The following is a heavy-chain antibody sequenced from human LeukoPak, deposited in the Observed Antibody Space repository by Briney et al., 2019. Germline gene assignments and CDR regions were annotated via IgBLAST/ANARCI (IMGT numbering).Heavy chain of an antibody. J-gene: IGHJ4*01. V-gene: IGHV3-7*01. CDR1: GFTFTNSF. Sequence: GGSLRLSCAASGFTFTNSFMSWVRQVPGKGLEWVANIKQDGSEKTYADSVRGRFTIFRDNAKDSVYLQMNSLRAEDSAIYYCAREGFYFFDFWGQGTLVTVSS. CDR3: AREGFYFFDF. CDR2: IKQDGSEK.